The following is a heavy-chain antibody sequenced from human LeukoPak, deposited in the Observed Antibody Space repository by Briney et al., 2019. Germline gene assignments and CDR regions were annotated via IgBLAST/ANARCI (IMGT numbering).Heavy chain of an antibody. Sequence: SETLSLTCTVSGGSIGSYYWSWIRQPPGKGLEWIGYIYYSGSTNYNPSLKSRVTISVDTSKNQFSLKLSSVTAADTAVYYCARSPPGSSWFDYWGQGTLVTVSS. CDR2: IYYSGST. J-gene: IGHJ4*02. D-gene: IGHD6-13*01. CDR3: ARSPPGSSWFDY. V-gene: IGHV4-59*01. CDR1: GGSIGSYY.